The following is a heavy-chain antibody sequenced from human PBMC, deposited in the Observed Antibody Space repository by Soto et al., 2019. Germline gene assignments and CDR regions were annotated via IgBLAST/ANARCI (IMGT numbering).Heavy chain of an antibody. J-gene: IGHJ5*01. D-gene: IGHD3-10*01. V-gene: IGHV3-74*01. CDR3: SRDSMLRGRDPNWFDP. Sequence: GGSLRLSCAASGFTFSTYWMHWVRQAPGKGLVWVARIKSDGSSTTYADSVKGRFAISRDNAKNTRYLQMNSLRAEETAVYYCSRDSMLRGRDPNWFDPWGQGTLVTVSS. CDR1: GFTFSTYW. CDR2: IKSDGSST.